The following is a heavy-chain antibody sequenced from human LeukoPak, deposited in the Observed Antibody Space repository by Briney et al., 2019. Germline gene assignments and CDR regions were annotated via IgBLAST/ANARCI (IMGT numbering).Heavy chain of an antibody. D-gene: IGHD6-13*01. V-gene: IGHV3-23*01. CDR1: GFTFDGYA. CDR2: ISRSGGST. CDR3: AKESSDWSWD. Sequence: PGGSLRLSCAVSGFTFDGYAMSWVRQAPGEGLEWVSGISRSGGSTYYADSVKGRFTISRDNSKNTLYLQMNSLRAEDTAVYFCAKESSDWSWDWGQGALVTVSP. J-gene: IGHJ4*02.